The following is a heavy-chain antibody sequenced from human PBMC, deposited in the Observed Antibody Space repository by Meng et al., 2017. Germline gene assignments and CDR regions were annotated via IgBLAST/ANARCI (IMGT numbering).Heavy chain of an antibody. Sequence: GESLKISCAASGFTFSSYATHWVRQAPGKGLEWVAVISYDGSNKYYADSVKGRFTISRDNSKNTLYLQMNSLRAEDTAVYYCASFYDIPNWFDPWGQGTLVTVSS. CDR3: ASFYDIPNWFDP. J-gene: IGHJ5*02. CDR2: ISYDGSNK. V-gene: IGHV3-30*01. D-gene: IGHD3-9*01. CDR1: GFTFSSYA.